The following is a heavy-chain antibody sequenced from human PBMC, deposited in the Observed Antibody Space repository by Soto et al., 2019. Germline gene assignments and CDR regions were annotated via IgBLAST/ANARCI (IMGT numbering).Heavy chain of an antibody. CDR1: GFTFSSYA. V-gene: IGHV3-21*01. J-gene: IGHJ4*02. CDR3: ARDDEYSYGFFAY. Sequence: EVQLLESGGGLVQPGGSLRLSCAASGFTFSSYAMSWVRQAPGKGLEWVSAISGSSSYIYYADSVKGRFTISRDNAKNSLYLQMNSLRAEDTAVYYGARDDEYSYGFFAYWGQGTLVTVSS. CDR2: ISGSSSYI. D-gene: IGHD5-18*01.